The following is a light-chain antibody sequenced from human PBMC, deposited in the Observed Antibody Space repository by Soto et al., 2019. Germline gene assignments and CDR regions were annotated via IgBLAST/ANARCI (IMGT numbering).Light chain of an antibody. CDR2: GAS. V-gene: IGKV3-20*01. CDR1: QSVSTNS. J-gene: IGKJ4*01. Sequence: EIVLTQSPDTLSLSPGERATLSCRASQSVSTNSLAWYQQRPGQAPRPLIYGASSRATGTPDRFSGSGSGTDFTLIISRLEPEDFGVYYCQQYGSSVLTFGGGTKVEIK. CDR3: QQYGSSVLT.